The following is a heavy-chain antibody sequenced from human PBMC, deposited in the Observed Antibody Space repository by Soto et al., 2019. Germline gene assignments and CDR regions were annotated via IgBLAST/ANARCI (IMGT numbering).Heavy chain of an antibody. CDR3: ATGGANWNSTRWFDP. J-gene: IGHJ5*02. CDR1: GYTFTSYD. Sequence: EASVKVSCKASGYTFTSYDINWVRQATGQGLEWVGWINPNSGNASYAQKFQGRVTITTDNSTSTAYMELSSLRSEDTAVYYCATGGANWNSTRWFDPWGQGTLVTVSS. D-gene: IGHD1-7*01. V-gene: IGHV1-8*03. CDR2: INPNSGNA.